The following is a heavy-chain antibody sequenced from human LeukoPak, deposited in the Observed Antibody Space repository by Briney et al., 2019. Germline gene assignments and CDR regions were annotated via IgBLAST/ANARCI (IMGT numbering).Heavy chain of an antibody. V-gene: IGHV3-64*04. CDR1: GFTFNSYA. D-gene: IGHD3-10*01. J-gene: IGHJ4*02. Sequence: GGSLRLSCSASGFTFNSYAVHWVRQAPGKGLEYVSGISRNGGSTYYADSVKGRFTISRDNSKNTLYLQMSSLRADDTAVYFCAKDSRGCVDYWGQGTLVTVSS. CDR3: AKDSRGCVDY. CDR2: ISRNGGST.